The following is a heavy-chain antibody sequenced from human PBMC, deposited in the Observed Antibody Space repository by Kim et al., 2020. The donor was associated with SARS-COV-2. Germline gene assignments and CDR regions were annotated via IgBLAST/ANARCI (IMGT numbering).Heavy chain of an antibody. J-gene: IGHJ4*01. CDR3: ARSRSYSTSWFFDF. CDR2: ISYDGGNK. V-gene: IGHV3-30-3*01. Sequence: GGSLRLSCAASGFTGFTFSAYAMHWVRQAPGKGLEWVTLISYDGGNKYYADSVRDRFTISRDNSKNTEYLQLNSLRTEDTAVYYCARSRSYSTSWFFDF. CDR1: GFTGFTFSAYA. D-gene: IGHD6-13*01.